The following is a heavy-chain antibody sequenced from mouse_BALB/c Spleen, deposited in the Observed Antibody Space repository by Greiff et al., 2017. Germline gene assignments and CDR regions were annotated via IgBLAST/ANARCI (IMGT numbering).Heavy chain of an antibody. V-gene: IGHV14-3*02. D-gene: IGHD1-1*01. Sequence: EVQLQQSGAELVKPGASVKLSCTASGFNIKDTYMHWVKQRPEQGLEWIGRIDPANGNTKYDPKFQGKATITADTSSNTAYLQLSSLTSEDTAVYYCARDPYYYGGYYAMDYWAQGTSVTVSS. CDR1: GFNIKDTY. CDR3: ARDPYYYGGYYAMDY. CDR2: IDPANGNT. J-gene: IGHJ4*01.